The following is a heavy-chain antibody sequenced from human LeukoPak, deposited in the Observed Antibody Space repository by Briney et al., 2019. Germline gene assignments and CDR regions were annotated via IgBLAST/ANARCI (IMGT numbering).Heavy chain of an antibody. D-gene: IGHD5-12*01. J-gene: IGHJ3*02. CDR2: MNPNSGNT. Sequence: ASVKVSCKASGYTFTSYDINWVRQATGQGLEWMGWMNPNSGNTGCAQKFQGRVTMTRNTSISTAYMELSSLRSEDTAVYYCARGGYSGYDLKDAFDIWGQGTMVTVSS. CDR1: GYTFTSYD. CDR3: ARGGYSGYDLKDAFDI. V-gene: IGHV1-8*01.